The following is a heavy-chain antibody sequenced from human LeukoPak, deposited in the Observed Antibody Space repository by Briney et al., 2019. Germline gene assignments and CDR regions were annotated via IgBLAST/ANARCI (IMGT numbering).Heavy chain of an antibody. CDR1: GYTFTNFD. J-gene: IGHJ4*02. CDR3: ARWGQWLAPGDY. V-gene: IGHV1-8*01. D-gene: IGHD6-19*01. Sequence: ASMKVSCKASGYTFTNFDINWVRQATGQGLEWMGWMNPNSGNTGYAQKFQGRVTMTRNTSISTAYMELSSLRSEDTAVYYCARWGQWLAPGDYWGQGTLVTVSS. CDR2: MNPNSGNT.